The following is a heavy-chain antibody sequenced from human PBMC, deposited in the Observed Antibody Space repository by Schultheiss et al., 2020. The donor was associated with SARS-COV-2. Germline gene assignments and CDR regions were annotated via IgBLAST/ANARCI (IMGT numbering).Heavy chain of an antibody. Sequence: SQTLSLTCTVSGGSVSSGSYYWGWIRQPPGKGLEWIGSIYYSGSTFYNPSLKSRVTISVDTSKNQFSLKLSSVTAADTAVYYCARDSSSSSVYFDYWGQGTLVTVSS. CDR1: GGSVSSGSYY. CDR3: ARDSSSSSVYFDY. V-gene: IGHV4-39*07. J-gene: IGHJ4*02. CDR2: IYYSGST. D-gene: IGHD6-13*01.